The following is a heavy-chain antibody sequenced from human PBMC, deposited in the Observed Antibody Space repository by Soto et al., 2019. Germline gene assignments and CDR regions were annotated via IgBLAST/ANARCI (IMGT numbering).Heavy chain of an antibody. CDR3: GRGWTEVATAY. D-gene: IGHD3-3*01. V-gene: IGHV4-38-2*01. Sequence: SEPLSLTCGVSGYSISSGDYWAWVRQFYGKGLEWIGSTHHGGNASYNQSLQGRVAISINTSKKQLSLNLSSVTAADTAIYYCGRGWTEVATAYWGQGAMVTVSS. CDR1: GYSISSGDY. J-gene: IGHJ4*02. CDR2: THHGGNA.